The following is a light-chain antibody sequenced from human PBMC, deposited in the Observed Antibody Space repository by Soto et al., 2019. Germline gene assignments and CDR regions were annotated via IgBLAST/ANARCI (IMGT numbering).Light chain of an antibody. Sequence: QSVLTQPPSASGSPGQSVTISCTGTSSDVGGYNYVSWYQQHPGKAPKLMIHDISKRPSGVPDRFSGSKSGNTASLTISGLQAEDEADYYCSSYAASNTVVFGGGTKVTVL. CDR2: DIS. J-gene: IGLJ2*01. CDR3: SSYAASNTVV. CDR1: SSDVGGYNY. V-gene: IGLV2-8*01.